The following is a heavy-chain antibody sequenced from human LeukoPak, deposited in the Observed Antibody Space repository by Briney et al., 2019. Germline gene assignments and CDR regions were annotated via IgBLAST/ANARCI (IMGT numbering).Heavy chain of an antibody. J-gene: IGHJ4*02. Sequence: GGSLRLSCAASGFTFDDYGMSWVRQAPGKGLEWVSGINWNGGSTGYADSVKGRFTISRDNAKNSLYLRMNSLRAEDTALYYCARDRGTYYDFWSGYPDYWGQGTLVTVSS. V-gene: IGHV3-20*04. CDR1: GFTFDDYG. CDR2: INWNGGST. D-gene: IGHD3-3*01. CDR3: ARDRGTYYDFWSGYPDY.